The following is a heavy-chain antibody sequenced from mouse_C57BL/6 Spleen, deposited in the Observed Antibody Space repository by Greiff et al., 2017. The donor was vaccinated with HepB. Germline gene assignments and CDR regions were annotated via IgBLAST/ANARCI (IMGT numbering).Heavy chain of an antibody. D-gene: IGHD4-1*01. CDR2: IYPGDGDT. V-gene: IGHV1-80*01. J-gene: IGHJ2*01. CDR3: ARWAGTYYFDY. CDR1: GYAFSSYW. Sequence: QVHVKQSGAELVKPGASVKISCKASGYAFSSYWMNWVKQRPGKGLEWIGQIYPGDGDTNYNGKFKGKATLTADKSSSTAYMQLSSLTSEDSAVYFCARWAGTYYFDYWGQGTTLTVSS.